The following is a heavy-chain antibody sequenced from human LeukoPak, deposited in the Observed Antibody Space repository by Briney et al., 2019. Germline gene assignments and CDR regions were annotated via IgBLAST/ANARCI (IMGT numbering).Heavy chain of an antibody. Sequence: QAGGSLRLSCAASGFTVSSNYMSWVRQAPGKGLEWVSAISGSGGSTYYADSVKGRFTISRDNSKNTLYLQMNSLRAEDTAVYYCAKDSGGYGPRWGQGTLVTVSS. CDR3: AKDSGGYGPR. CDR2: ISGSGGST. CDR1: GFTVSSNY. D-gene: IGHD2-15*01. J-gene: IGHJ4*02. V-gene: IGHV3-23*01.